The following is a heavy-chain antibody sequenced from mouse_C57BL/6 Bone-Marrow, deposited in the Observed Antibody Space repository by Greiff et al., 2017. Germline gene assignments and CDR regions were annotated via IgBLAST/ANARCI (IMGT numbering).Heavy chain of an antibody. V-gene: IGHV1-69*01. J-gene: IGHJ3*01. CDR2: IDPSDSYT. Sequence: QLQQPGAELVMPGASVKLSCKASGYTFTCYWMHWVKQKPGQGLEWSGEIDPSDSYTNFNQKFKGKFTLTVNKSSSPAFLPLSSLTSEDSAVDYCAREERAHYYCSSYGFAYWGQGTLVTVSA. D-gene: IGHD1-1*01. CDR3: AREERAHYYCSSYGFAY. CDR1: GYTFTCYW.